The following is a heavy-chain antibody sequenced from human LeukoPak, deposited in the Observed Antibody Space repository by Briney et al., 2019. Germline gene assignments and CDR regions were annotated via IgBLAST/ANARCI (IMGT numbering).Heavy chain of an antibody. CDR1: GYTFTSYY. CDR3: ASAGGGYATNFDY. J-gene: IGHJ4*02. D-gene: IGHD3-16*01. CDR2: INPSGGST. Sequence: ASMKVSCKASGYTFTSYYMHWVRQAPGQGLEWMGIINPSGGSTSYAQKFQGRVTMTRDMSTSTVYMELSSLRSEDTAVYYCASAGGGYATNFDYWGQGTLVTVSS. V-gene: IGHV1-46*01.